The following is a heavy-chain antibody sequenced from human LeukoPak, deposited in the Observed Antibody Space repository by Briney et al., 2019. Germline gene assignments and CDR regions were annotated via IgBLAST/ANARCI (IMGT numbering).Heavy chain of an antibody. V-gene: IGHV3-23*01. D-gene: IGHD2-15*01. CDR3: AKDGDLGYCSGGSCYSAY. J-gene: IGHJ4*02. CDR1: GFTFSSYA. Sequence: PGGSLRLSCAASGFTFSSYAMSWVRQAPGKGPEWASAISGSGDNTYYADSVKGRFTISRDNSKNTLYLQMNSLRAEDTAVYFCAKDGDLGYCSGGSCYSAYWGQGTLVTVSS. CDR2: ISGSGDNT.